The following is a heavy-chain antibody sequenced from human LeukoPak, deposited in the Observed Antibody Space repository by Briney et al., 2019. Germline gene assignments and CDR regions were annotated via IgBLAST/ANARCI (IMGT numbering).Heavy chain of an antibody. CDR2: ISTSGSTK. CDR1: GFTFSSYS. Sequence: GGSLRLPCEASGFTFSSYSMNWVRQAPGKGLEWVSYISTSGSTKYYADSVKGRFTISRDNAKNSLYLQMNSLRAEDTAVYYCAKDQGPVLFDYWGQGTLVTVSS. J-gene: IGHJ4*02. CDR3: AKDQGPVLFDY. V-gene: IGHV3-48*01.